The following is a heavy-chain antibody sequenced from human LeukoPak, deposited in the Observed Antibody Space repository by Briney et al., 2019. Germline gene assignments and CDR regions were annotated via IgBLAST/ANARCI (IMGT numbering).Heavy chain of an antibody. CDR3: ATNGGTTGIDY. CDR1: GYTFTSYG. Sequence: ASVKVSCKASGYTFTSYGISWVRQAPGQGLEWMGWISAYNGNTNYAQKLQGRVTMTTDTYTSTAYMELSSLRSDDTAVYYCATNGGTTGIDYWGQGTLVTVSS. V-gene: IGHV1-18*04. J-gene: IGHJ4*02. CDR2: ISAYNGNT. D-gene: IGHD1-1*01.